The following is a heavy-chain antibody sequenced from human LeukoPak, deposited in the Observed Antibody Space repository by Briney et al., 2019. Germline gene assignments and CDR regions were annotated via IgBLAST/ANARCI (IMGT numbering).Heavy chain of an antibody. CDR3: AKDVDRRKWELTFDY. J-gene: IGHJ4*02. CDR1: GFTFSTYS. Sequence: NPGGSLRLSCAASGFTFSTYSMSWVRQAPGKGLEWVSSISSSSSYVYYADSVKGRFTISRDNAKNSLYLQMNSLRAEDTAVYYCAKDVDRRKWELTFDYWGQGTLVTVSS. D-gene: IGHD1-26*01. V-gene: IGHV3-21*01. CDR2: ISSSSSYV.